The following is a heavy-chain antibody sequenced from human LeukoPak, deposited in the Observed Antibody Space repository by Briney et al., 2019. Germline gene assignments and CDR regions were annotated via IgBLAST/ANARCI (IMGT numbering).Heavy chain of an antibody. Sequence: GASVKVSCKASGGTFSSYAISWVRQAPGQGLEWMGGIIPIFGTANYAQKFQGRVTITTDESTSTAYMELSSLRSEDTAVYYCARGSYYYDSSGYTAKHYYYYYMDVWGKGTTVTVSS. CDR2: IIPIFGTA. D-gene: IGHD3-22*01. CDR3: ARGSYYYDSSGYTAKHYYYYYMDV. J-gene: IGHJ6*03. V-gene: IGHV1-69*05. CDR1: GGTFSSYA.